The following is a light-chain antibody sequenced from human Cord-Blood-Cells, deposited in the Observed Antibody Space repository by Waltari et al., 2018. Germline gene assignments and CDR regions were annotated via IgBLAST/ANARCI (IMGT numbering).Light chain of an antibody. CDR1: SSDVGGYNY. CDR3: SSYTSSSSWV. V-gene: IGLV2-14*01. Sequence: QSALTQPASVSGSPGQSITISCTGPSSDVGGYNYVSWYQQHPGKAPKLMIYDVSNRPSGVSNRFSVSKSGNTASLTISGLQAEDEADYYCSSYTSSSSWVFGGGTKLTVL. CDR2: DVS. J-gene: IGLJ3*02.